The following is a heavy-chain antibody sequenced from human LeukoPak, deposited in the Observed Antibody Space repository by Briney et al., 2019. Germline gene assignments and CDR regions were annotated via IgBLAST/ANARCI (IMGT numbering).Heavy chain of an antibody. Sequence: GGSLRLSSAASGFTFSRYYMHWVRQAPGKGLVWVSRINSDGSSTTYADSVKGRFTISRDNAKNTLYLQMNSLKVEDTAVYYCTRVFVGDEYSSSGYWGQGTLVTVSS. J-gene: IGHJ4*02. V-gene: IGHV3-74*01. CDR3: TRVFVGDEYSSSGY. CDR1: GFTFSRYY. CDR2: INSDGSST. D-gene: IGHD6-13*01.